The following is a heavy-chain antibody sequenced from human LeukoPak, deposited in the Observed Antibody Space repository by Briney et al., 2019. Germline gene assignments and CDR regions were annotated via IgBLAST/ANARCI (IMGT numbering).Heavy chain of an antibody. CDR3: AKGGQDFDFWRFNY. D-gene: IGHD3-3*01. V-gene: IGHV3-23*01. J-gene: IGHJ4*02. Sequence: PGGSLRLSCAASGFSFSVYAMSWVRQSPGKGLEWVSSISGSGGRTYYTNSLKGRFTISRENFKNTVNLEMNNLGAEDTALYYCAKGGQDFDFWRFNYWGQGNLVIVSS. CDR1: GFSFSVYA. CDR2: ISGSGGRT.